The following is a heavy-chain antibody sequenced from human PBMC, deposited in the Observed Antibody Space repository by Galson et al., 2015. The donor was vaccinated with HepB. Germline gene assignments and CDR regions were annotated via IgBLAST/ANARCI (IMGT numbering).Heavy chain of an antibody. CDR3: ALLDCSSTSCYGYYYFDMDV. D-gene: IGHD2-2*01. CDR2: ISGDSTSL. CDR1: GFTFSKYS. J-gene: IGHJ6*02. Sequence: SLRLSCAASGFTFSKYSMNWVRQAPGKGLEWISYISGDSTSLHYAESVKGRFTISRDNAKNSLYLQMNSLRVEDTAVCYCALLDCSSTSCYGYYYFDMDVWGQGTTVTVSS. V-gene: IGHV3-48*01.